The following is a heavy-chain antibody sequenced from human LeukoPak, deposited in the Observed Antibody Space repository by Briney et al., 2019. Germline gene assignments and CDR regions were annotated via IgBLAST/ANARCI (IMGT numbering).Heavy chain of an antibody. D-gene: IGHD3-16*01. CDR2: ISGSPDNT. V-gene: IGHV3-23*01. CDR1: GFTFRSYA. J-gene: IGHJ4*02. Sequence: PGGSLRLSCVVSGFTFRSYAMYWVRQAPGKGLEWVSEISGSPDNTYYADSVKGRFATSRDDSRNTLYLQMSSLRAEDTAVYYCARLVGVSPLDYWGQGTPVTVSS. CDR3: ARLVGVSPLDY.